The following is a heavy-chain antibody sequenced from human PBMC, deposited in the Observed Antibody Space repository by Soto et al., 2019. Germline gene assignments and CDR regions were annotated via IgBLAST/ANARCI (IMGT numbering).Heavy chain of an antibody. D-gene: IGHD4-17*01. J-gene: IGHJ3*02. V-gene: IGHV1-69*08. Sequence: QVQLVQSGAEVKKPGSSVKVSCKASGGTFSSYTISWVRQAPGQGLEWMGRIIPVLGIANYAQKFQGRVTITADKSTSKAYMELSSLRSEDTAVYYCAREGYDYGDYEGDAFDIWGQGTMVTGSS. CDR1: GGTFSSYT. CDR3: AREGYDYGDYEGDAFDI. CDR2: IIPVLGIA.